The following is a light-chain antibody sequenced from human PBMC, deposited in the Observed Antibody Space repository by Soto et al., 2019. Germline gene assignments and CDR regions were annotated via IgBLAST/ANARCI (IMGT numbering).Light chain of an antibody. J-gene: IGLJ2*01. V-gene: IGLV1-40*01. CDR1: TSNIGAGYD. CDR3: QSYDSSLSGSDVV. CDR2: GNS. Sequence: QSVLTQPPSVSGAPGRRVTFSCTGATSNIGAGYDVHWYQQLPGTAPKLPIYGNSNRPSGVPDRFSGSKSGTSASLAITGLQAEDEADYYCQSYDSSLSGSDVVFGGGTKLTVL.